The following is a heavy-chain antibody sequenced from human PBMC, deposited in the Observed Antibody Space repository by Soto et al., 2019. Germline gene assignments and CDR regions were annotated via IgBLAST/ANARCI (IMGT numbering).Heavy chain of an antibody. J-gene: IGHJ6*02. CDR3: ARDETGASYSYDYGMDV. D-gene: IGHD7-27*01. Sequence: QVQLVQSGAEVKKPGASVKVSCKASGGTFNIYNINWVRQAPGQGLEGMGGILPIFGTTNYAQRFQGRLTIIADDSTSTAYMELSSMRSEDTAVYYCARDETGASYSYDYGMDVWGQGTTVTVTS. CDR2: ILPIFGTT. V-gene: IGHV1-69*01. CDR1: GGTFNIYN.